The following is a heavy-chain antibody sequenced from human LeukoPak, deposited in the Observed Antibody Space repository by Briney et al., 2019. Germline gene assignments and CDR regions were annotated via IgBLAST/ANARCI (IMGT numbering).Heavy chain of an antibody. CDR2: ISGSGDST. J-gene: IGHJ4*02. Sequence: GGSLRLSCEASGFTFSNYAMSWVRQAPGKGLEWVSAISGSGDSTFDADSVKGRFTISRDNSKNTLYLQMNSLRAEDTAVYYCAKELGAGAAIYFDYWGQGTLVTVSS. CDR3: AKELGAGAAIYFDY. D-gene: IGHD2-2*02. CDR1: GFTFSNYA. V-gene: IGHV3-23*01.